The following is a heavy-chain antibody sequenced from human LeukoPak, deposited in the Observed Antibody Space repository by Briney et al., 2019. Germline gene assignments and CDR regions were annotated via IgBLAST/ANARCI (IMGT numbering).Heavy chain of an antibody. CDR3: ARGRGYSFWFDP. J-gene: IGHJ5*02. D-gene: IGHD5-18*01. CDR1: GGSIRSGGYY. V-gene: IGHV4-31*03. CDR2: IYYSGST. Sequence: TLSLTCTVSGGSIRSGGYYWSWIRQHPGEGLEWIGYIYYSGSTYYNPSLNTRVTISADTSKNQFSLKLSSVTAADTAVYYCARGRGYSFWFDPWGQGTLVPVSS.